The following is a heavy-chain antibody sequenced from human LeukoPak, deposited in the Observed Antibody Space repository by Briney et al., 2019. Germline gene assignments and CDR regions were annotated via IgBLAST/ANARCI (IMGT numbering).Heavy chain of an antibody. CDR2: ISWNSGSI. CDR3: AKDLHYYDSSGYIDY. V-gene: IGHV3-9*01. CDR1: GFTFDDYA. D-gene: IGHD3-22*01. Sequence: GRSLRHSCAASGFTFDDYAMHWVRPAPGKGLEWVSGISWNSGSIGYADSVKGRFTISRDNAKNSLYLQMNSLRAEDTALYYCAKDLHYYDSSGYIDYWGQGTLVTVSS. J-gene: IGHJ4*02.